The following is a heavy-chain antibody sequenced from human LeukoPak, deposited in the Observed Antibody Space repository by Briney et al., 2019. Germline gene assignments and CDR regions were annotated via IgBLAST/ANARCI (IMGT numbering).Heavy chain of an antibody. CDR1: GGSISSGDYY. Sequence: SQTLSLTCTVSGGSISSGDYYWSWIRQPPGKGLEWIGYIYYSGSTYYNPSLKSRVTISVDTSKNQFSLKPSSVTAADTAVYYCARGLSGYYLGAFDYWGQGTLVTVSS. V-gene: IGHV4-30-4*01. CDR2: IYYSGST. J-gene: IGHJ4*02. D-gene: IGHD3-22*01. CDR3: ARGLSGYYLGAFDY.